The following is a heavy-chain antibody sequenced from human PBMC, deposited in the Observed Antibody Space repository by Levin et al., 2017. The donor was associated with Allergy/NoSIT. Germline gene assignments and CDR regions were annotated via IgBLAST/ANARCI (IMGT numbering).Heavy chain of an antibody. D-gene: IGHD5-18*01. Sequence: GGSLRLSCKGSGYSFTSYWIGWVRQMPGKGLEWMGIIYPGDSDTRYSPSFQGQVTISADKSISTAYLQWSSLKASDTAMYYCARHARTYSYGRWGYYYYMDVWGKGTTVTVSS. J-gene: IGHJ6*03. CDR3: ARHARTYSYGRWGYYYYMDV. CDR2: IYPGDSDT. V-gene: IGHV5-51*01. CDR1: GYSFTSYW.